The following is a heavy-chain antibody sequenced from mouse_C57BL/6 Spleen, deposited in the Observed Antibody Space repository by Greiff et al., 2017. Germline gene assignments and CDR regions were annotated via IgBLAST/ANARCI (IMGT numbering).Heavy chain of an antibody. D-gene: IGHD2-5*01. J-gene: IGHJ4*01. CDR2: IDPSDSYT. Sequence: VQLQQPGAELVMPGASVQLSCKASGYTFTSYWMHWVKQRPGQGLEWIGEIDPSDSYTNYNQKFKGKSTLTVAKSSSTAYMHLSSLTSEDSAVYYCARRAYSNYGGHYAMDYWGQGTSVTVSS. V-gene: IGHV1-69*01. CDR3: ARRAYSNYGGHYAMDY. CDR1: GYTFTSYW.